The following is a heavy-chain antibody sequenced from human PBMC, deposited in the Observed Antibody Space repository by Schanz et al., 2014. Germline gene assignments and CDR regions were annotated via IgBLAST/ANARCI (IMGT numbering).Heavy chain of an antibody. V-gene: IGHV1-46*02. CDR3: AFDRDDAYDI. Sequence: QVQLVQSGPEVKKPGASVRLSCKASGYNFNRHDISWVRQAPGQGLEWMGRIYLSDGSTRYAQKFQGRVTVTRDTSTTTVYMDLSSLISEDTAVYYCAFDRDDAYDIWGQGTTVTVSS. J-gene: IGHJ3*02. D-gene: IGHD3-9*01. CDR1: GYNFNRHD. CDR2: IYLSDGST.